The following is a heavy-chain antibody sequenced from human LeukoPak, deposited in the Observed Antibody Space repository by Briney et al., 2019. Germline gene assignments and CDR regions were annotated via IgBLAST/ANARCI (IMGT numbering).Heavy chain of an antibody. V-gene: IGHV4-34*01. D-gene: IGHD2-2*01. J-gene: IGHJ5*02. CDR3: ARHLKSSRVVPAAMPGVPFDP. Sequence: SETLSLTCAVYGGSFSGYYWSWIRQPPGKGLGWIGEINHSGSTNYNPSLKSRVTISVDTSKNQFSLKLSSVTAADTAVYYCARHLKSSRVVPAAMPGVPFDPWGQGTLVTVSS. CDR1: GGSFSGYY. CDR2: INHSGST.